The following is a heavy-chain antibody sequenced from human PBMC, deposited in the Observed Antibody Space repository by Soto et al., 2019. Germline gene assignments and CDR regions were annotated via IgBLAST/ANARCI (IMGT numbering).Heavy chain of an antibody. CDR2: TYYRSKWYN. D-gene: IGHD6-13*01. CDR1: GDSVSSNSAA. CDR3: ARVSLYSSSRSYYFDY. Sequence: SQTLSITCAISGDSVSSNSAAWNWIRQSPSRGLEWLGRTYYRSKWYNDYAVSVKSRITINPDTSKNQFSLQLNSVTPEDTAVYYWARVSLYSSSRSYYFDYWGQGTLVTVSS. J-gene: IGHJ4*02. V-gene: IGHV6-1*01.